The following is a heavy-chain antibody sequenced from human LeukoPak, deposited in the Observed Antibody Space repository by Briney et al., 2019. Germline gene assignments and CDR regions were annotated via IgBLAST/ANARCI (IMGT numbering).Heavy chain of an antibody. V-gene: IGHV4-39*01. CDR1: GGSISSSSYY. Sequence: SETLSLTCTVSGGSISSSSYYWGWIRQPPGKGLEWIGSIYYSGSTYYNPSLKSRVTISVDTSKNQFSLKLSSVTAADTAVYYCARNPLSYRSSWSGSGFDYWGQGTLVTVSS. D-gene: IGHD6-13*01. J-gene: IGHJ4*02. CDR2: IYYSGST. CDR3: ARNPLSYRSSWSGSGFDY.